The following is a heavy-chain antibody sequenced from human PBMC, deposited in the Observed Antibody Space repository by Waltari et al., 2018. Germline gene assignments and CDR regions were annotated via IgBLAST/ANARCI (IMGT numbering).Heavy chain of an antibody. J-gene: IGHJ2*01. CDR2: IRGSGGST. CDR3: ANPPSPSYWYFDL. CDR1: GFTFSSYA. V-gene: IGHV3-23*04. Sequence: EVQLVESGGGLVQPGGSLRLSCAASGFTFSSYAMSWVRQAPGKGLEGVSAIRGSGGSTYYADSVKGRFTISRDNSKNTLYLQMNSLRAEDTAVYYCANPPSPSYWYFDLWGRGTLVTVSS.